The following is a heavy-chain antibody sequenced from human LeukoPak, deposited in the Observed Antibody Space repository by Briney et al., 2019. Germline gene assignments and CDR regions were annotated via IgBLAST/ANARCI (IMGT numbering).Heavy chain of an antibody. CDR3: ARRMIGDCSSTSCYPGGLGDWFDP. Sequence: GESLKISCKGSGYSFTSYWIGWVRQMPGKGLEWMGIIYPGDSDTRYSPSFQGQVTISADKSISTAYLQWSSLKASDTAMYYCARRMIGDCSSTSCYPGGLGDWFDPWGQGTLVTVSS. CDR2: IYPGDSDT. D-gene: IGHD2-2*01. J-gene: IGHJ5*02. V-gene: IGHV5-51*01. CDR1: GYSFTSYW.